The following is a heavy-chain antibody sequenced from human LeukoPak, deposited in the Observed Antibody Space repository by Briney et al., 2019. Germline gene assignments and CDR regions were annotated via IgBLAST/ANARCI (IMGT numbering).Heavy chain of an antibody. J-gene: IGHJ4*02. Sequence: GASVKVSCKASGYTFTSYGISWVRQAPGQGLEWMGWISAYNGNTNYAQKLQGRVTVTTDTSTSTAYMELRSLRSDDTAVYYCARSDFGDRDGRGNDYWGQGTLVTVSS. CDR3: ARSDFGDRDGRGNDY. CDR1: GYTFTSYG. CDR2: ISAYNGNT. V-gene: IGHV1-18*01. D-gene: IGHD3-10*01.